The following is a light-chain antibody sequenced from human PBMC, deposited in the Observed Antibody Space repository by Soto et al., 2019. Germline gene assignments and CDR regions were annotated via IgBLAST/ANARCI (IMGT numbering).Light chain of an antibody. CDR3: QQYDNLPF. J-gene: IGKJ5*01. CDR1: QDIRNY. Sequence: DIQMTQSPSSLSASVGDRVTITCQASQDIRNYLNWYQQKPGKAPKLLIYDASNLETGVPSRFSGSGSGTDFTFTISSLQPEDIATYYCQQYDNLPFFGQGTRLEIK. CDR2: DAS. V-gene: IGKV1-33*01.